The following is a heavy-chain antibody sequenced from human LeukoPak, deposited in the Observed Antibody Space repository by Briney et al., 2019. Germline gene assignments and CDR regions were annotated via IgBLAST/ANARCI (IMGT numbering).Heavy chain of an antibody. CDR3: ARSRLGGYYYDSSGPNWFDP. V-gene: IGHV1-69*04. D-gene: IGHD3-22*01. CDR2: IIPILGIA. J-gene: IGHJ5*02. Sequence: SVNVSCKASGGTFSSYAISWVRQAPGQGLEWMGRIIPILGIANYAQKFQGRVTITADKSTSTAYMELSSLRSEDTAVYYCARSRLGGYYYDSSGPNWFDPWGQGTLVTVSS. CDR1: GGTFSSYA.